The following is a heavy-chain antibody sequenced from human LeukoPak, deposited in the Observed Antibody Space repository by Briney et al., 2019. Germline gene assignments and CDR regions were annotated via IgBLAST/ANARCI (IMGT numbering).Heavy chain of an antibody. Sequence: SQTLSLTCTVSGGSISSGGYYWSWIRQPPGKGLEWIGYIYHSGSTYYNPSLKSRVTISVDRSKNQFSLKLSSVTAADTAVYYCARVGQLLWFGELLNWFDPWGQGTLVTVSS. J-gene: IGHJ5*02. V-gene: IGHV4-30-2*01. CDR1: GGSISSGGYY. CDR2: IYHSGST. CDR3: ARVGQLLWFGELLNWFDP. D-gene: IGHD3-10*01.